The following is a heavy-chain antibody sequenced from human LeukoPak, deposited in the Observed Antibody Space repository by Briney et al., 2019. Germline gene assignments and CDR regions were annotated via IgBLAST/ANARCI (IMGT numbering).Heavy chain of an antibody. CDR1: GFTFSSYA. CDR2: IRGSGGST. CDR3: AKDWWEGRGAFFDY. D-gene: IGHD1-26*01. J-gene: IGHJ4*02. V-gene: IGHV3-23*01. Sequence: GGSLRLSCAASGFTFSSYAMNWGRQAPGKGLEWVSAIRGSGGSTYFADSVKGRFTISRDNSRNTLYLQMNSLRAEDTAVYCCAKDWWEGRGAFFDYWGQGTLVTVSS.